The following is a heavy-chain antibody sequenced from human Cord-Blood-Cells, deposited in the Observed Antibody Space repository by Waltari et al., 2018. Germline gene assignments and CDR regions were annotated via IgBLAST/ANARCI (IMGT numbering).Heavy chain of an antibody. V-gene: IGHV4-34*01. J-gene: IGHJ4*02. CDR2: INHSGST. CDR3: ARDNGVLPFDY. D-gene: IGHD4-17*01. Sequence: QVQLQQWGAGLLKPSETMSLTCAVYGGSFSGYYWSWIRQPPGKGLEWIGEINHSGSTNYNPSLKSRVTISVDTSKNQFSLKLSSVTAADTAVYYCARDNGVLPFDYWGQGTLVTVSS. CDR1: GGSFSGYY.